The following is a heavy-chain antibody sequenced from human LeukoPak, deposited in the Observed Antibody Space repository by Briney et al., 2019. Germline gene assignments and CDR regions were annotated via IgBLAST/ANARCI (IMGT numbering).Heavy chain of an antibody. J-gene: IGHJ4*02. Sequence: PGGSLRLSCAASGFTFSSYGMSWVRQAPGKRLEWVSAISGSGGSTYYADSVKGRFTISRDNSKNTLYLQMNSLRAEDTAVYYCAKERGDYDSSGYYRYYFDYWGQGTLVTVSS. V-gene: IGHV3-23*01. CDR2: ISGSGGST. CDR1: GFTFSSYG. D-gene: IGHD3-22*01. CDR3: AKERGDYDSSGYYRYYFDY.